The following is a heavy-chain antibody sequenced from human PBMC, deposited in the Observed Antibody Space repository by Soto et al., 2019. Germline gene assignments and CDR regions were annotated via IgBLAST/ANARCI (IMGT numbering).Heavy chain of an antibody. CDR3: AKDGNPIPYLTGYYRLGWFDP. CDR1: GFTFSSYA. Sequence: GGILRLFCAASGFTFSSYAMSWVRQAPGKGLEWVSAISGSGGSTYYADSVKGRFTISRDNSKNTLYLQMNSLRAEDTAVYYCAKDGNPIPYLTGYYRLGWFDPWGQGTLVTVSS. D-gene: IGHD3-9*01. J-gene: IGHJ5*02. CDR2: ISGSGGST. V-gene: IGHV3-23*01.